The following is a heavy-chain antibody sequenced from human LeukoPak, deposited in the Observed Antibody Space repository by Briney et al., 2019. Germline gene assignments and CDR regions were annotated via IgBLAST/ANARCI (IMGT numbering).Heavy chain of an antibody. CDR2: IYSGGST. CDR3: ARERWLQFSYFDY. Sequence: GGSLKLSCAASGFPFSSNYMSWVRQAPGKGLEWVSVIYSGGSTYYADSVKGRFTISRDNSKNTLYLQMNSLRAEDTAVYYCARERWLQFSYFDYWGQGTLVTVSS. V-gene: IGHV3-53*05. CDR1: GFPFSSNY. J-gene: IGHJ4*02. D-gene: IGHD5-24*01.